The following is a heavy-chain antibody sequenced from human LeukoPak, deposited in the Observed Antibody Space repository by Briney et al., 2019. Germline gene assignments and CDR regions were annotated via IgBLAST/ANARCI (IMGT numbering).Heavy chain of an antibody. J-gene: IGHJ3*02. V-gene: IGHV3-48*03. D-gene: IGHD1-1*01. CDR1: GFTFSSYE. Sequence: QPGGSLRLSCAASGFTFSSYEMNWVRQAPGKGLEWVSYISSSGRTIYYADSVKGRFTISRDNAKNSLYLQMNSLRAEDTAVYYCARGGAGRTEDDVFDIWGQGTMVTVSS. CDR2: ISSSGRTI. CDR3: ARGGAGRTEDDVFDI.